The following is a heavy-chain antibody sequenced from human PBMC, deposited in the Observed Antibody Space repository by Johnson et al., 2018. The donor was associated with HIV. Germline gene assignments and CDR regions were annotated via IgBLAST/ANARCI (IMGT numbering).Heavy chain of an antibody. CDR1: GFTFSSYG. CDR2: ISYDGSNK. Sequence: QVQLVESGGGVVQPGRSLRLSCAASGFTFSSYGMHWVRQAPGKGLEWVAVISYDGSNKYYADSVKGRFTISRDNSKNTLYLQMNSLKTEDTALYYCARVHLPPRGAGRAYDAFDIWGQGTMVTVS. D-gene: IGHD3-10*01. V-gene: IGHV3-30*19. J-gene: IGHJ3*02. CDR3: ARVHLPPRGAGRAYDAFDI.